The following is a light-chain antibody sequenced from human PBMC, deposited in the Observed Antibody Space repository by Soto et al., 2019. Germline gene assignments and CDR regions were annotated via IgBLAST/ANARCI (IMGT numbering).Light chain of an antibody. J-gene: IGKJ1*01. V-gene: IGKV3-20*01. CDR1: QSIRNKF. CDR3: QQYVTSPWT. Sequence: EIVLTQSPGTLSLSPGERATLSCRASQSIRNKFLAWYQQKPGQAPRLLIYGASNRATGIPDRFSGSGSGTDFALTISRLGPEDFAVYYCQQYVTSPWTFGQGTKVDI. CDR2: GAS.